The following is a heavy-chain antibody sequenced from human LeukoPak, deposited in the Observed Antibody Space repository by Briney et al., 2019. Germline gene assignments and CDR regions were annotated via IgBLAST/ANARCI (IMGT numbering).Heavy chain of an antibody. V-gene: IGHV1-8*01. CDR1: GYTFTSYD. D-gene: IGHD6-13*01. J-gene: IGHJ6*02. Sequence: ASVKVSCKASGYTFTSYDINWVRQATGQGLEWMGWMNPNSGNTGYAQKFQGRVTMTRNTSISTAYMELSNLRSEDTAVYYCARDVLAAPLATTYYYYYGMDVWGQGTTVTVSS. CDR2: MNPNSGNT. CDR3: ARDVLAAPLATTYYYYYGMDV.